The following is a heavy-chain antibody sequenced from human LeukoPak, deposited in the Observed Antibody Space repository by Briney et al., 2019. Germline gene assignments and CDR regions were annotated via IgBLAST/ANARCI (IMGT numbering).Heavy chain of an antibody. D-gene: IGHD1-26*01. CDR2: IYHSGST. CDR3: ARDRGIVGATEH. CDR1: GGSFSGYY. V-gene: IGHV4-34*01. Sequence: SETLSLTCAVYGGSFSGYYWSWIRQPPGKGLEWIGYIYHSGSTYYNPSLKSRVTISVDRSKNQFSLKLSSVTAADTAVYYCARDRGIVGATEHWGQGTLVTVSS. J-gene: IGHJ1*01.